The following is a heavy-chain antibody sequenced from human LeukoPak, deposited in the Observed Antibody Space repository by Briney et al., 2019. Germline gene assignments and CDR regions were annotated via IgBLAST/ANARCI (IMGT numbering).Heavy chain of an antibody. CDR1: GFTFSSYA. Sequence: PGGSLRLSCAASGFTFSSYAMTWVRQAPGKGLEWVAVIWYDGSNKYYADSVKGRFTISRDNSKNTLYLQMNSLRAEDTAVYYCARDPYCSGGSCGFDYWGQGTLVTVSS. J-gene: IGHJ4*02. CDR3: ARDPYCSGGSCGFDY. D-gene: IGHD2-15*01. V-gene: IGHV3-33*08. CDR2: IWYDGSNK.